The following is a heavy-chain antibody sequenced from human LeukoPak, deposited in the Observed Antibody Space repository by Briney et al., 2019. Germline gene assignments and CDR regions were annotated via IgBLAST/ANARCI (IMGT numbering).Heavy chain of an antibody. Sequence: ASVKVSCKASGYTFTDYFMHWVRQAPGQGLEWMGWINPNSGGTNYAQKFQGRVTMTRDTSISTAYMELSRLRSDDTAVYYCASGYYDFWSGNHDAFDIWGQGTMVTVSS. CDR2: INPNSGGT. D-gene: IGHD3-3*01. J-gene: IGHJ3*02. CDR3: ASGYYDFWSGNHDAFDI. V-gene: IGHV1-2*02. CDR1: GYTFTDYF.